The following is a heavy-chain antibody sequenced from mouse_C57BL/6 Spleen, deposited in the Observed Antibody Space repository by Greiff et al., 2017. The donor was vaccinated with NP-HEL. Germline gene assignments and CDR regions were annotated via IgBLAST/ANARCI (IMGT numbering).Heavy chain of an antibody. V-gene: IGHV14-1*01. Sequence: DVKLVESGAELVRPGASVKLSCTASGFNIKDYYMHWVKQRPEQGLEWIGRIDPEDGDTEYAPKFQGKATMTADTSSNTAYLQLSSLTSEDTAVYYCTTAYYSNYVGFAYWGQGTLVTVSA. CDR2: IDPEDGDT. CDR1: GFNIKDYY. J-gene: IGHJ3*01. CDR3: TTAYYSNYVGFAY. D-gene: IGHD2-5*01.